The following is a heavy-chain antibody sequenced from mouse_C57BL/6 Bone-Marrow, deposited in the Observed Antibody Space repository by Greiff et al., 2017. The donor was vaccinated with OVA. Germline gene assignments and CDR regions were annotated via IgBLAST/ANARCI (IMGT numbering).Heavy chain of an antibody. CDR2: IYPGSGNT. Sequence: VQLQQSGPELVKPGASVKISCKASGYSFTSYYIHWVKQRPGQGLEWIGWIYPGSGNTKYNEKFKGKATLTADTSSSTAYMQLSSLTSEDSAVYYCARDGPFYYYAMDYWGQGTSVTVSS. CDR3: ARDGPFYYYAMDY. CDR1: GYSFTSYY. V-gene: IGHV1-66*01. J-gene: IGHJ4*01. D-gene: IGHD3-1*01.